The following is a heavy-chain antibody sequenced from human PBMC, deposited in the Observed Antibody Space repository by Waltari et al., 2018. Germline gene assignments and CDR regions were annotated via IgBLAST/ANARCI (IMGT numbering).Heavy chain of an antibody. Sequence: QVQLQESGPGLVKPSQTLSLTCTISGGSISSGGYYWSWIRQHPGKGLEWIGYIYYSGSTYYNPSLKSRVTISVDTSKNQFSLKLSSVTAADTAVYYCARYPPNYYDSSGYESDAFDIWGQGTMVTVSS. CDR2: IYYSGST. D-gene: IGHD3-22*01. CDR1: GGSISSGGYY. V-gene: IGHV4-31*03. CDR3: ARYPPNYYDSSGYESDAFDI. J-gene: IGHJ3*02.